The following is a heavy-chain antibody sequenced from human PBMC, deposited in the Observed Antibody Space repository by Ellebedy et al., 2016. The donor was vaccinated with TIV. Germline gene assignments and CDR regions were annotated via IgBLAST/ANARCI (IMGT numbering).Heavy chain of an antibody. Sequence: GESLKISXKGSGYSFTSYWISWVRQMPGKGLEWMGRIDPSDSYTNYSPSFQGHVTISADKSISTAYLQWSSLKASDTAMYYCARQGSSERWFDPWGQGTLVTVSS. CDR2: IDPSDSYT. D-gene: IGHD1-1*01. CDR1: GYSFTSYW. V-gene: IGHV5-10-1*01. CDR3: ARQGSSERWFDP. J-gene: IGHJ5*02.